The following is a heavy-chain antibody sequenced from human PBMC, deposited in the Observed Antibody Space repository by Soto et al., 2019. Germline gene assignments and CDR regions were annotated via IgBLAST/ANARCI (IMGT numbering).Heavy chain of an antibody. CDR1: GGTFSSYP. Sequence: QVQLVQSGAEVKKPGSSVKVSCGDSGGTFSSYPINWVRQAPGQGLEWMGGIIPFLGTSKYAQKFQGRVTITADESTSTADMVLRSLRSEDTAVYYCARVGHITNYGMAVWGQGTTVTVSS. V-gene: IGHV1-69*01. J-gene: IGHJ6*02. CDR2: IIPFLGTS. CDR3: ARVGHITNYGMAV. D-gene: IGHD1-26*01.